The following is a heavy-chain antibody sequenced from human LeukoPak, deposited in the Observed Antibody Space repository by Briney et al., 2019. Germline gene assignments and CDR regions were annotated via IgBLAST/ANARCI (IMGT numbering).Heavy chain of an antibody. CDR1: GGSISSYY. V-gene: IGHV4-4*07. Sequence: SETLSLTCTVSGGSISSYYWSWIRQPAGKGLEWIGRIYTSGSTNYNPSLKSRATISVDTSKNQFFLKLSSVTAADTAVYYCARRRIQLWQRGSYFDYWGQGTPVTVSS. CDR3: ARRRIQLWQRGSYFDY. CDR2: IYTSGST. J-gene: IGHJ4*02. D-gene: IGHD5-18*01.